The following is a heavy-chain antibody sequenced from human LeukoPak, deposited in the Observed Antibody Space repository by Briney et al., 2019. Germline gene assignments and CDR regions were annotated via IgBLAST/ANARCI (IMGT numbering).Heavy chain of an antibody. CDR1: GLTFSDYY. CDR2: ISNSGSTI. D-gene: IGHD6-13*01. J-gene: IGHJ4*02. V-gene: IGHV3-11*04. Sequence: GGSLRLSCAVSGLTFSDYYMSWIRQAPGKGLEWVSYISNSGSTIYYADSVKGRFTISRDNAKNSLYLQMNSLRAEDTAVYYCARDSSIVATGNDYWGQGTLVTVSS. CDR3: ARDSSIVATGNDY.